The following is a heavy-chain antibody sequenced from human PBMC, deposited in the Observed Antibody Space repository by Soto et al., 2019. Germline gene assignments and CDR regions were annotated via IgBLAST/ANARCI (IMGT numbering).Heavy chain of an antibody. CDR3: ARAPDS. J-gene: IGHJ4*02. V-gene: IGHV4-39*01. CDR1: GGSISTRRTY. CDR2: FYDSGST. Sequence: PSETLSITCTVSGGSISTRRTYCGWIRQPPGKGLEWIGSFYDSGSTYYNPSLKSRVYISVDSSKNQFSLTLASLTAADTAVYYCARAPDSWGQGTLVTVSS.